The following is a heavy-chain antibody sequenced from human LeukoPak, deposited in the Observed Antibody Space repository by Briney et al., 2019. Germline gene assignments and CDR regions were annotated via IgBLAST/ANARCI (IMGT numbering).Heavy chain of an antibody. CDR3: ARDNIAAAGYYMDV. D-gene: IGHD6-13*01. Sequence: GSVKVSPKASGYTFTAYYMHWVRQAPGQGLEWMGWINPNSGGTNYAQKFQGRVTMTRDTSISTAYMELSRLTSDDTAVYYCARDNIAAAGYYMDVWGKGTTVTVSS. V-gene: IGHV1-2*02. J-gene: IGHJ6*03. CDR2: INPNSGGT. CDR1: GYTFTAYY.